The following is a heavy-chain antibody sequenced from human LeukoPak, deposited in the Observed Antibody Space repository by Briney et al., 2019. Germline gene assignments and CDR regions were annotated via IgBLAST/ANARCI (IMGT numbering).Heavy chain of an antibody. CDR3: ARYYDILTGGDY. CDR2: IYPGDSDT. Sequence: GGSLRLSCAASGFIFSSYAMSWVRQTPGKGLEWMGIIYPGDSDTRYSPSFQGQVTISADKSISTAYLQWSSLKASDTAMYYCARYYDILTGGDYWGQGTLVTVSS. J-gene: IGHJ4*02. D-gene: IGHD3-9*01. CDR1: GFIFSSYA. V-gene: IGHV5-51*01.